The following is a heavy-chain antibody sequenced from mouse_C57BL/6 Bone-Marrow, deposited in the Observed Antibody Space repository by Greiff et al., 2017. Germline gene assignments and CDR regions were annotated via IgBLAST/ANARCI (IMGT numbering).Heavy chain of an antibody. CDR3: ARSYYGSSFDY. D-gene: IGHD1-1*01. CDR2: ISYDGSN. J-gene: IGHJ2*01. V-gene: IGHV3-6*01. CDR1: GYSITSGYY. Sequence: EVKLQESGPGLVKPSQSLSLTCSVTGYSITSGYYWNWIRQFPGNKLEWMGYISYDGSNNYNPSLQNRISITRDTSKNQFFLKLNSVTTEDTATYYCARSYYGSSFDYWGQGTTLTVSS.